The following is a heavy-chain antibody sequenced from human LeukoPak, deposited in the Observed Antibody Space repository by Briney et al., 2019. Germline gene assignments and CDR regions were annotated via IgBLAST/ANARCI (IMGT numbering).Heavy chain of an antibody. CDR1: GGFITSYY. CDR2: ISHRGTT. CDR3: AATGGHPFDI. D-gene: IGHD4-11*01. Sequence: PSETLSLTCVVPGGFITSYYWTWIRQPPGKRLELIGYISHRGTTNYNPSLKGRVTISEDTSKNQYSLKLSSVTAADTAVYYCAATGGHPFDIWGQGTMVTVSS. J-gene: IGHJ3*02. V-gene: IGHV4-59*08.